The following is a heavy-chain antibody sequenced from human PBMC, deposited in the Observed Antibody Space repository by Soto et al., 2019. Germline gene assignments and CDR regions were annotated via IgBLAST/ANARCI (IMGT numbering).Heavy chain of an antibody. CDR1: GGSISSNSHY. CDR3: ASPTATGLYYYMDV. CDR2: IYYSGST. Sequence: ASETLSLTCTVSGGSISSNSHYWGWIRQPPGKGLEWIGSIYYSGSTYYDPSLKSRVTISVDTSKNQLSLKLSSVTAADTAVYYCASPTATGLYYYMDVWGKGTTVTVSS. V-gene: IGHV4-39*01. D-gene: IGHD1-1*01. J-gene: IGHJ6*03.